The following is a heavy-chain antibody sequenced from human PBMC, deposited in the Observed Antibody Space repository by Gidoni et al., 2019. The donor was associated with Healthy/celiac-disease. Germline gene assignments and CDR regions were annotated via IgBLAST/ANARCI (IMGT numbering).Heavy chain of an antibody. CDR1: GGSISSGDYS. V-gene: IGHV4-30-4*01. J-gene: IGHJ3*02. D-gene: IGHD4-17*01. CDR3: ARHITVTHEAFDI. CDR2: IYYSGST. Sequence: QVQLQESGPGLVKPSQTLSLPCTVSGGSISSGDYSWSWIRQPPGKGLEWIGYIYYSGSTYYHPSLKSRVTISVDTSKNQFSLKLSSVTAADTAVYYCARHITVTHEAFDIWGQGTMVTVSS.